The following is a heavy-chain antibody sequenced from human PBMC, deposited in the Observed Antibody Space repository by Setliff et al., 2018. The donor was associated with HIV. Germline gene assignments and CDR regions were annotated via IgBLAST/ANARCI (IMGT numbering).Heavy chain of an antibody. CDR1: GGSIRSSGYS. CDR2: SSQSGST. J-gene: IGHJ6*02. Sequence: PSETMSLTCAVSGGSIRSSGYSWSWIRQPPGKGLEWIGYSSQSGSTYYNPSLKSRVTISVDRSKNHFSLSLSSVTAADTALYYCVRNRGHFNDADGYYYPPSSYGMDVWGQGTTVTVSS. V-gene: IGHV4-30-2*01. CDR3: VRNRGHFNDADGYYYPPSSYGMDV. D-gene: IGHD3-22*01.